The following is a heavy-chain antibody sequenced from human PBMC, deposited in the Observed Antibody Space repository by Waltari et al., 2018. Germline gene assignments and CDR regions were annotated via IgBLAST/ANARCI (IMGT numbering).Heavy chain of an antibody. V-gene: IGHV4-39*01. CDR1: CGSIRSSSSY. CDR3: ARRGYWVEWLLFAFDI. Sequence: QLQLQESGPGLVKPSETLSLTCTAPCGSIRSSSSYWGWIRQPPGKGLEWIGSIYYSGSTYYNPSLKSRVTISVDTSKNQFSLKLSSVTAADTAVYYCARRGYWVEWLLFAFDIWGQGTMVTVSS. J-gene: IGHJ3*02. CDR2: IYYSGST. D-gene: IGHD3-3*01.